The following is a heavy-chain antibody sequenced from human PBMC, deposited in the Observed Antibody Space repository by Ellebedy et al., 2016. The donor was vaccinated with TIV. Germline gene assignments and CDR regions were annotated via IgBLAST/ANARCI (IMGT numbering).Heavy chain of an antibody. J-gene: IGHJ4*02. CDR1: GYTFTSYG. D-gene: IGHD3-10*01. CDR3: ARDLLGELSWYYFDY. CDR2: ISAYNGNT. Sequence: ASVKVSXXASGYTFTSYGISWVRQAPGQGLEWMGWISAYNGNTNYAQKLQGRVTMTTDTSTSTAYMELRSLRSDDTAVYYCARDLLGELSWYYFDYWGQGTLVTVSS. V-gene: IGHV1-18*01.